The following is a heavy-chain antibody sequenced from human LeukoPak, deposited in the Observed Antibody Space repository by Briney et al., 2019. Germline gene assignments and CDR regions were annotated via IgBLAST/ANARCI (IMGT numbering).Heavy chain of an antibody. CDR1: GFTFSSYA. CDR3: AKGGRCGGDCYPFDS. V-gene: IGHV3-23*01. D-gene: IGHD2-21*02. CDR2: ISSSVDST. J-gene: IGHJ4*02. Sequence: PGGSLRLSCAASGFTFSSYAMSWVRQAPGKGLEWVSTISSSVDSTYYADSVKGRFTISRDNFRNTLYLQMNSLRAEDTAVYYCAKGGRCGGDCYPFDSWGQGILVTVSS.